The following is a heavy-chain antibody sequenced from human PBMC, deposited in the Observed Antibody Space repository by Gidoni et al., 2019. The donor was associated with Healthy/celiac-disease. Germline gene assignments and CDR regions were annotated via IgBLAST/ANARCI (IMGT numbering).Heavy chain of an antibody. J-gene: IGHJ3*02. CDR2: ISSSSSYI. D-gene: IGHD3-22*01. V-gene: IGHV3-21*01. CDR1: GFTFSSYS. Sequence: EVQLVESGGGLVKPGGSLRLTCAASGFTFSSYSMNWVRQAPGKGLEWVSSISSSSSYIYYADSVKGRFTISRDNAKNSLYLQMNSLRAEDTAVYYCARDGYYYDSSHYRFDAFDIWGQGTMVTVSS. CDR3: ARDGYYYDSSHYRFDAFDI.